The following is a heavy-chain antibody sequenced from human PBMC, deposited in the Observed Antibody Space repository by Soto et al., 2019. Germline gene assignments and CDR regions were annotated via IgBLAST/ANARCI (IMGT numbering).Heavy chain of an antibody. J-gene: IGHJ5*02. D-gene: IGHD2-2*01. V-gene: IGHV4-39*02. CDR2: IFYTGTT. Sequence: SETLSLTCSVSGGSINYNSYYWGWIRQPPGKGLGWVGGIFYTGTTYYSPSLKDRVTISVDTSKNSFSLNLTSVTAADTAVYFCARLVVVAPVANAWGQGTLVTVSS. CDR3: ARLVVVAPVANA. CDR1: GGSINYNSYY.